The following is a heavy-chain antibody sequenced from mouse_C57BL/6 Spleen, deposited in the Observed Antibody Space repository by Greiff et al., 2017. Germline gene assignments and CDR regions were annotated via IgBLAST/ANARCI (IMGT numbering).Heavy chain of an antibody. CDR3: AKRDSNGGPGWFAY. D-gene: IGHD2-5*01. Sequence: VKLMESGPGLVAPSQSLSITCTVSGFSLTSYGVDWVRQPPGKGLEWLGVIWGGGSTNYTSALMSRLSISKDNSKSQVFLKMNSLQTDDTAMYYCAKRDSNGGPGWFAYWGQGTLVTVSA. CDR1: GFSLTSYG. CDR2: IWGGGST. V-gene: IGHV2-9*01. J-gene: IGHJ3*01.